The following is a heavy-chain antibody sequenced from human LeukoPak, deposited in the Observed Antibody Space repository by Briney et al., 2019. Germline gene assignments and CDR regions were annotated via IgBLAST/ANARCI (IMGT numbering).Heavy chain of an antibody. CDR2: IYYSGST. J-gene: IGHJ3*02. Sequence: SETLSLTCTVSGGSISSYYWSWIRQPPGKGLEWIGYIYYSGSTNYNPSLKSRVTISVDTSKNQFSLKLSSVTAADTAVYYCARGGRITMIVVDDDAFDIWGQGTMVTVSS. CDR1: GGSISSYY. D-gene: IGHD3-22*01. CDR3: ARGGRITMIVVDDDAFDI. V-gene: IGHV4-59*01.